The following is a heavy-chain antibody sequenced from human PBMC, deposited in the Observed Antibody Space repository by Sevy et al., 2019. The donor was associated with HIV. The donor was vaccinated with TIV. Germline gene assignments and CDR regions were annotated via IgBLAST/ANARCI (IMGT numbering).Heavy chain of an antibody. D-gene: IGHD1-7*01. Sequence: ASVKVSCKASGYSFSSYGISWVRQAPGQGLEWMGWIGVYNGNTKYAEKLQNRVTMTTDTSTGTAYMELRSLRSDDTAVYYCARDGGGGTTNSGMDVWGQGTTVTVSS. CDR3: ARDGGGGTTNSGMDV. CDR1: GYSFSSYG. J-gene: IGHJ6*02. CDR2: IGVYNGNT. V-gene: IGHV1-18*01.